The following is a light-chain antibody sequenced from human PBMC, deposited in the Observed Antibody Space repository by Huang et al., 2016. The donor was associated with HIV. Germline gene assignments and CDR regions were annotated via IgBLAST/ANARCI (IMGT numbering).Light chain of an antibody. CDR3: QQYHNWPPYT. CDR1: QSISNN. V-gene: IGKV3-15*01. CDR2: GAS. J-gene: IGKJ2*01. Sequence: EILLTQSPATLSVSPGERVTLSCRASQSISNNLAWYQQKPGQAPRLLIYGASTRATAIPARFSGRASGTEFTLTISSLQSEDFAVYYCQQYHNWPPYTFGQGTKLEI.